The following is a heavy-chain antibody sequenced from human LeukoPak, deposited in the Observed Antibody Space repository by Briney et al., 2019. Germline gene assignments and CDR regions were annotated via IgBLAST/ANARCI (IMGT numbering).Heavy chain of an antibody. CDR1: GFTFSSYG. D-gene: IGHD3-16*01. CDR2: IRYDGSNK. CDR3: ARDLPVWGAVSPYYYYGMDV. Sequence: GGSLRLSCAASGFTFSSYGMRWVRQAPGKGLEWVEFIRYDGSNKYYADSVKGRFTISRDNSKNTLYLQMNSLRAEDTAVYYCARDLPVWGAVSPYYYYGMDVWGQGTTVTVSS. J-gene: IGHJ6*02. V-gene: IGHV3-30*02.